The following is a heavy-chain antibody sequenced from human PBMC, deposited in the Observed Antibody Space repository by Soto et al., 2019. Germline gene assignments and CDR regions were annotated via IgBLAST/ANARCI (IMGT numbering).Heavy chain of an antibody. Sequence: QVQLVQSGAEVKKSGAAVKISCKTSGFTFTNYYLHWVRQAPGQGLEWMGLINPAPGSTNNAEKFEGRVTMTRDMSSNTVYMQLGRLTSEDTGIYYCARGGWAGYSSEGAFDLWGQGTHITVSS. CDR2: INPAPGST. V-gene: IGHV1-46*01. J-gene: IGHJ4*02. CDR3: ARGGWAGYSSEGAFDL. CDR1: GFTFTNYY. D-gene: IGHD3-22*01.